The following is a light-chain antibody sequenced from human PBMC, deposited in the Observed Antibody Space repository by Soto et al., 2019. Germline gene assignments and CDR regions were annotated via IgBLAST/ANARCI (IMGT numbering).Light chain of an antibody. CDR1: QGIGDT. CDR3: QQYGSSPRA. V-gene: IGKV3-20*01. J-gene: IGKJ1*01. Sequence: EIVMTQSPATLSVSPGEGATLSCRASQGIGDTLAWYQQKPGQTPRLLIYDTSIRATGVPDRFSGSGSGTEFTLTIDRLEPEDFATYYCQQYGSSPRAFGQGTKVDIK. CDR2: DTS.